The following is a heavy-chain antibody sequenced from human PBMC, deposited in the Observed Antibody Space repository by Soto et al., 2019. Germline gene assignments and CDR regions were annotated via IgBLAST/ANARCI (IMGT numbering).Heavy chain of an antibody. CDR3: ARSPRRNWNYDPYYFDY. V-gene: IGHV3-21*01. J-gene: IGHJ4*02. CDR1: GFTFSSFS. D-gene: IGHD1-7*01. CDR2: ISSSSSYI. Sequence: KTGGSLRLSCAASGFTFSSFSINWVRQAPGKGLEWVSSISSSSSYIYYADSVKGRFTISRDNAKNSLYLQMNSLRAEDTAVYYCARSPRRNWNYDPYYFDYWGQGTLVTVSS.